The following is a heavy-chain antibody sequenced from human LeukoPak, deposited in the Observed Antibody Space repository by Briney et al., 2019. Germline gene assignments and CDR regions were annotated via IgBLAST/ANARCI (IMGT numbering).Heavy chain of an antibody. CDR3: ARRLLWFGSRIDP. J-gene: IGHJ5*02. CDR1: GYTFTSYD. CDR2: MNPNSGNT. Sequence: APVKVSCKASGYTFTSYDINWVRQATGQGLEWMGWMNPNSGNTGYAQKFQGRVTMTRNTSISTAYMELSSLRSEDTAVYYCARRLLWFGSRIDPWGQGTLVTVSS. D-gene: IGHD3-10*01. V-gene: IGHV1-8*01.